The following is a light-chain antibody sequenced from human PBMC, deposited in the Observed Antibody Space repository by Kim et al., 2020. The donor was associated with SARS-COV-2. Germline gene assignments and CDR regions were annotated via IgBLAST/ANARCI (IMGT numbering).Light chain of an antibody. Sequence: APGERAPLPCRASQSVSSNYVAWYQQQPGQAPRLLIYGASNRATGIPDRFSGSGSGTDFTLTIRRLEPEDFAVYYCQQYSTSPHTFGQGTKVEIK. J-gene: IGKJ1*01. CDR3: QQYSTSPHT. V-gene: IGKV3-20*01. CDR2: GAS. CDR1: QSVSSNY.